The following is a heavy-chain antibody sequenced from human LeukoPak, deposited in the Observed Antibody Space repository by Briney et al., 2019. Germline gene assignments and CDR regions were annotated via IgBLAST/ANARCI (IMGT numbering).Heavy chain of an antibody. V-gene: IGHV3-23*01. J-gene: IGHJ6*03. Sequence: GGSLRLSCAASGFTFSTFAMNWVRQAPGKGLEWVSAIGDSGGSTYYADSVKGRFTISRDNSKNTLYLQMNSLRAEDTAVYYCAKGPRGRIAAAGTGEYYYYYMDVWGKGTTVTVSS. CDR3: AKGPRGRIAAAGTGEYYYYYMDV. CDR1: GFTFSTFA. D-gene: IGHD6-13*01. CDR2: IGDSGGST.